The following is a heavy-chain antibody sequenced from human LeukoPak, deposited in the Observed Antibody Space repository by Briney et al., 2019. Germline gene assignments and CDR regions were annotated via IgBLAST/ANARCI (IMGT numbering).Heavy chain of an antibody. CDR2: INPNSGGT. D-gene: IGHD3-3*01. CDR1: GYTFTGYY. Sequence: ASVKVSCKASGYTFTGYYMHWVRQAPGQGLEWMGWINPNSGGTNYAQKFQGRVTMTRDTSISTAYMELSRLRSDDTAVYYCARDRRSSDYDFWSGQSPLNWFDPWGQGTLVTVSS. V-gene: IGHV1-2*02. J-gene: IGHJ5*02. CDR3: ARDRRSSDYDFWSGQSPLNWFDP.